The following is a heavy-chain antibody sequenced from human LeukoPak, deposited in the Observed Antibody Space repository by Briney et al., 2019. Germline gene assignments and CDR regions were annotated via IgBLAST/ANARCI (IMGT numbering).Heavy chain of an antibody. J-gene: IGHJ4*02. D-gene: IGHD2-2*01. CDR3: ARGYCSSTSCYCLAY. Sequence: GASVTVSCKASGYTFTSYYMHWVRQAPGQGLEWMGIINPSGGSTSYAQKFQGRVTMTRDTSTSTVYMELSSLRSEDTAVYYCARGYCSSTSCYCLAYWGQGTLVTVSS. CDR1: GYTFTSYY. V-gene: IGHV1-46*01. CDR2: INPSGGST.